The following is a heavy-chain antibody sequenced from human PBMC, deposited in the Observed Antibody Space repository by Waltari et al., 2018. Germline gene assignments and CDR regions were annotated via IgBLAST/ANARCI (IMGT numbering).Heavy chain of an antibody. J-gene: IGHJ5*02. D-gene: IGHD2-2*02. CDR1: GGSISSSSYY. V-gene: IGHV4-39*07. Sequence: QLQLQESGPGLVKPSETLSLTCTVSGGSISSSSYYWGWIRQPPGRGLEWIGSIYYSGSTYYNPSLKSRVTISVDTSKNQFSLKLSSVTAADTAVYYCARDHIVVVPAALHNWFDPWGQGTLVTVSS. CDR2: IYYSGST. CDR3: ARDHIVVVPAALHNWFDP.